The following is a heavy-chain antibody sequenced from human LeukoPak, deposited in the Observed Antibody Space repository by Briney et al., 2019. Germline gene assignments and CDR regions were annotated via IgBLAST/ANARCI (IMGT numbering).Heavy chain of an antibody. Sequence: ESGPTLVKPTQTLTLTCTFSGFSLSTSGVGVGWIRQPPGKALEWLALIYWDDDKRYSPSLMSRLTITKDTSKNQVVLTMTNMDPVDTATYYCAHTTTYYDFWSGYPRDQFDYWGQGTLVTVSS. J-gene: IGHJ4*02. V-gene: IGHV2-5*02. CDR3: AHTTTYYDFWSGYPRDQFDY. CDR2: IYWDDDK. D-gene: IGHD3-3*01. CDR1: GFSLSTSGVG.